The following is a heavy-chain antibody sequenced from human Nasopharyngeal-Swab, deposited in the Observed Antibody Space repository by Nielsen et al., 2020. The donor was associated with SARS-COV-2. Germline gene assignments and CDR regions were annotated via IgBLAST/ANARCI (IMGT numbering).Heavy chain of an antibody. D-gene: IGHD2-15*01. J-gene: IGHJ3*02. Sequence: SRQHQGKGREWIGYIYYRGSTYYNPSLKSRVTISVDTSKNQFHLKLSSVSAADTAVYYYERDGVVAATDAFEIWGQGTMVTVSS. CDR2: IYYRGST. V-gene: IGHV4-31*02. CDR3: ERDGVVAATDAFEI.